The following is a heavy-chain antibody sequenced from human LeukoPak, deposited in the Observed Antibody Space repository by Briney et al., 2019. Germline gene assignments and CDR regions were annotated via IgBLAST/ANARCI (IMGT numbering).Heavy chain of an antibody. CDR3: ARGAGWYDY. Sequence: SETQSLTCTVSGASISSDYWSWIRQPPGKGLEWMGYIYYSGSTKYNPSLESRVTMSVDTSKNQFSLKLSSVTAADTAVYYCARGAGWYDYWGQGTLVTVSS. D-gene: IGHD6-19*01. J-gene: IGHJ4*02. CDR2: IYYSGST. CDR1: GASISSDY. V-gene: IGHV4-59*01.